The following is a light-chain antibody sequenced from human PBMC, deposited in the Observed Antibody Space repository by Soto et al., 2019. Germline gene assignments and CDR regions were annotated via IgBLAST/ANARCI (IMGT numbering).Light chain of an antibody. Sequence: ELVLTQSPGTLSLSPGGRAALSCRVSQSVSSTYLAWYQQKPGQAPRILIYGVSNRATGIPDRFSGSGSGTDFTLTISRLEPEDSAVYYCQQFGSSPITFGQGTRLEIK. CDR3: QQFGSSPIT. V-gene: IGKV3-20*01. J-gene: IGKJ5*01. CDR2: GVS. CDR1: QSVSSTY.